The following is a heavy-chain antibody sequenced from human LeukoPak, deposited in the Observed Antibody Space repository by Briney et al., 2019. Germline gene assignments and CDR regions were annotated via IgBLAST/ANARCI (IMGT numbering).Heavy chain of an antibody. CDR1: GFTFSSYG. D-gene: IGHD6-19*01. CDR3: ARDTYRQWLTQGGYFQH. CDR2: TRYDGNIK. V-gene: IGHV3-30*02. Sequence: GGSLRLSCAASGFTFSSYGMHWVRQAPGKGLEWVAFTRYDGNIKYYADSVKGRFTISRDNSKNTLYLQMNSLRHEDTAVYYCARDTYRQWLTQGGYFQHWGQGTLVTVSS. J-gene: IGHJ1*01.